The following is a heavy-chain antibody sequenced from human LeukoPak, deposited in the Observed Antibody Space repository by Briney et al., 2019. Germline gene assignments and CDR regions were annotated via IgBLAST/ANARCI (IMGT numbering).Heavy chain of an antibody. V-gene: IGHV3-23*01. CDR3: AKAYYYGSGSYRAFDY. CDR1: GFIFSYYG. J-gene: IGHJ4*02. D-gene: IGHD3-10*01. Sequence: GGSLRLSCAASGFIFSYYGMSWVRQAPGKGLEWVSAISGSGGTTYYADSVKGRFTISRDNSKNTLYLQMNSLRAEDTAVYYCAKAYYYGSGSYRAFDYWGQGTLVTVSS. CDR2: ISGSGGTT.